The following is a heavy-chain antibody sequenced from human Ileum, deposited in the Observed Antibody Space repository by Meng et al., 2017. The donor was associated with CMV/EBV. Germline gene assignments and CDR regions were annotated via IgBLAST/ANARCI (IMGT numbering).Heavy chain of an antibody. CDR1: GFSLSSYW. V-gene: IGHV3-7*01. CDR3: AAYIKDAFDL. Sequence: GESLKISCGASGFSLSSYWMGWVRQGPGKGLEWVANINQDGGEKYYADSVKGRFSIFRDNAKNSLYLQMSSLGAEDTAVYYCAAYIKDAFDLWGQGTMVTVSS. D-gene: IGHD2-21*01. J-gene: IGHJ3*01. CDR2: INQDGGEK.